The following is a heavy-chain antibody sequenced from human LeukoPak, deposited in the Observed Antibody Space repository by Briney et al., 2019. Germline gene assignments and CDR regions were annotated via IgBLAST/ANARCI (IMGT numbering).Heavy chain of an antibody. V-gene: IGHV3-23*01. CDR1: GFTFGNYA. CDR2: ISGTGSST. Sequence: GSLRLSCEASGFTFGNYAKNWVRQAPGKGLEWVSTISGTGSSTYYADSAKGRFTISRDNSKDTLFLQLNSLTAADTAMYFCAKASVAIPQYCNSWGQGTLVTVSS. CDR3: AKASVAIPQYCNS. D-gene: IGHD2-2*02. J-gene: IGHJ5*02.